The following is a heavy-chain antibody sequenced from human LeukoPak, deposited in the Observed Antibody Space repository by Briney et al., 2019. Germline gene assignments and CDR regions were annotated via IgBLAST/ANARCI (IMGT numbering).Heavy chain of an antibody. Sequence: ASVKVSCKVSGYALSDLSIHWVRQAPGKGLEWMGGFEPEEGKTIYAQNFQGRVYMTEDTSTDTAFMEISTLESGDTAVYYCANEGDGYDLWGQGTLVTVSS. CDR3: ANEGDGYDL. J-gene: IGHJ3*01. CDR2: FEPEEGKT. CDR1: GYALSDLS. V-gene: IGHV1-24*01.